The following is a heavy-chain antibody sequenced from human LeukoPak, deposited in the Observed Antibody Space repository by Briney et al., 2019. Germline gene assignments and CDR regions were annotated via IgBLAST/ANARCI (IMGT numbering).Heavy chain of an antibody. CDR2: ISSSGSTI. CDR1: GFTFSNYS. V-gene: IGHV3-48*03. J-gene: IGHJ6*04. Sequence: SGGSLRLSCVGSGFTFSNYSFNWVRQAPGKGLEWVSYISSSGSTIYYADSVKGRFTISRDNAKNSLYLQMNSLRAEDTAVYYCAELGITMIGGVWGKGTTVTISS. CDR3: AELGITMIGGV. D-gene: IGHD3-10*02.